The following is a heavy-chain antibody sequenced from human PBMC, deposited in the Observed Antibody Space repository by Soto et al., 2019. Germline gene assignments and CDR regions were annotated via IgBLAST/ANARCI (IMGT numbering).Heavy chain of an antibody. J-gene: IGHJ4*02. CDR2: INHSGST. Sequence: SETLSLTCAVYGGSFSGYYWSWIRQPPGKGLEWIGEINHSGSTNYNPSLKSRVTISVDTSKNQFSLKLSSVTAADTAVYYCARGPVTMVRGVIIDYFDYWGQGTLVTVSS. D-gene: IGHD3-10*01. CDR1: GGSFSGYY. V-gene: IGHV4-34*01. CDR3: ARGPVTMVRGVIIDYFDY.